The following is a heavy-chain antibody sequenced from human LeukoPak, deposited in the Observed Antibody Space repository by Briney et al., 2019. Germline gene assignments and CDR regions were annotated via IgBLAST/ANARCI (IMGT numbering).Heavy chain of an antibody. Sequence: PGGSLRLSCAASGFTFSSYSMNWVRQAPGKGLEWVSYISSSSSTIYYADSVKGRLTISRDNAKNSLYLQMNSLRAEDTAVYYCARDPLGEYQPSVSDYWGQGTLVTVSS. CDR3: ARDPLGEYQPSVSDY. CDR1: GFTFSSYS. J-gene: IGHJ4*02. D-gene: IGHD2-2*01. CDR2: ISSSSSTI. V-gene: IGHV3-48*01.